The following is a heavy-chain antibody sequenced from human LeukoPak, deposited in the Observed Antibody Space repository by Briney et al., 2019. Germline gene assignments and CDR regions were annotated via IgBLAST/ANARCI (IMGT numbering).Heavy chain of an antibody. J-gene: IGHJ3*02. CDR2: IYYSGST. Sequence: SETLSLTCTVSGGSISSGDYYWSWIRQPPGKGLEWIGYIYYSGSTYYNPSLKSRVTISVDTSKNQFSLKLSSVTAADTAVYYCASRLYCGGDCFAFDIWGQGTMVTVPS. D-gene: IGHD2-21*02. V-gene: IGHV4-30-4*01. CDR3: ASRLYCGGDCFAFDI. CDR1: GGSISSGDYY.